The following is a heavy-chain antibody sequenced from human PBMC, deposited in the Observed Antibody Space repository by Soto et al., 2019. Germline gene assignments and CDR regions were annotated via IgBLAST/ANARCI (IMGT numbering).Heavy chain of an antibody. CDR1: GFTFRSYG. CDR2: IKSDGSQ. J-gene: IGHJ5*02. Sequence: QVKLVESGGAVVQPGRSLRLSCAASGFTFRSYGMHWVRQAPDKGLEWVAAIKSDGSQYSTDSVKGRFFIFRDNSKKMVDLQMNNLRPDDTGVYYCAKPRSSLEWPPFDPWGQGTLVTVSS. D-gene: IGHD3-3*01. V-gene: IGHV3-30*18. CDR3: AKPRSSLEWPPFDP.